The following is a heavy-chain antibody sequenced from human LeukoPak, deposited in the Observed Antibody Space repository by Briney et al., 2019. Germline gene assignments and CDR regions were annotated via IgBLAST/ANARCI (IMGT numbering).Heavy chain of an antibody. CDR2: ISWNSGSI. Sequence: PGGSLRLSCAASGFTLDDYAMHWVRQAPGKGLEWVSGISWNSGSIDYADSVKGRFTISRDNAKNSLYLQMNSLRAEDTALYYCAKDHGVLPAPHAFDHWGQGTLVTVSS. CDR1: GFTLDDYA. J-gene: IGHJ4*02. D-gene: IGHD1-14*01. V-gene: IGHV3-9*01. CDR3: AKDHGVLPAPHAFDH.